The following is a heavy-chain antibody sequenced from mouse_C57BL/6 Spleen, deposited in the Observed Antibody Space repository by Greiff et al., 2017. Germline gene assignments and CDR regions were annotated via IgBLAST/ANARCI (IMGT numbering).Heavy chain of an antibody. D-gene: IGHD2-4*01. J-gene: IGHJ4*01. CDR2: IVPNSGGT. V-gene: IGHV1-72*01. Sequence: QVQLQQPGAELVKPGASVKLSCKASGYTFTSYWMHWVKQRPGRGLEWIGRIVPNSGGTKYNEKFKSKATLTVDKPSSTAYMQLSSLTSEDSAVYYCARFDYDVLYAMDYWGQGTSVTVSS. CDR3: ARFDYDVLYAMDY. CDR1: GYTFTSYW.